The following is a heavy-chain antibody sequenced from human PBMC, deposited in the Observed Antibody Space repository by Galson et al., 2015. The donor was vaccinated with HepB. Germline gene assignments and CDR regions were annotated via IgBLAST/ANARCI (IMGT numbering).Heavy chain of an antibody. CDR2: IYYSGST. Sequence: SETLSLTCTVSGGSISSYYWSWIRQPPGKGLEWIGYIYYSGSTNYNPSLKSRVTISVDTSKNQFSLKLSSVTAADTAVYYCAIEGTGDRVGYFDYWGQGTLVTVSS. V-gene: IGHV4-59*01. CDR3: AIEGTGDRVGYFDY. CDR1: GGSISSYY. J-gene: IGHJ4*02. D-gene: IGHD7-27*01.